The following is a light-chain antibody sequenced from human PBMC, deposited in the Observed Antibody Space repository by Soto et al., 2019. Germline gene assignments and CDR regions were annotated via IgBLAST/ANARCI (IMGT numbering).Light chain of an antibody. J-gene: IGLJ1*01. CDR3: SSLSTTSTPIV. V-gene: IGLV2-14*01. CDR1: SSDVGAYNF. Sequence: QSALTQPASVSGSPGQSITISCTGSSSDVGAYNFVSWYQHHPGKAPKLILYEVTTHPSGVSSRFSGSKSGNTASLTISGLQADDEANYYCSSLSTTSTPIVFGSGTKVTVL. CDR2: EVT.